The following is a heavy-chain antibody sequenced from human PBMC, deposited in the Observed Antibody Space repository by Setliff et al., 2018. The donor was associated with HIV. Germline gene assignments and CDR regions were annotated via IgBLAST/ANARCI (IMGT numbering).Heavy chain of an antibody. J-gene: IGHJ4*02. V-gene: IGHV3-48*01. Sequence: GESLKFSCEASGFTFSTYGMNWVRHAPGRGLEWVAQISSSGLPIYYADSVRGRFTASRDNGKNSLFLQMNSLRAEDTAVYYCVRGTLDFWGQGNLVTVSS. CDR3: VRGTLDF. CDR2: ISSSGLPI. CDR1: GFTFSTYG.